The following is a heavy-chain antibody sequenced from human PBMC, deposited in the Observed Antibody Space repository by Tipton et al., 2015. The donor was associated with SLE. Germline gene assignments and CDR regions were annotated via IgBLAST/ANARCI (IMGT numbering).Heavy chain of an antibody. CDR3: ARVGPYSSGTGYAFDI. CDR2: ISSSSSTI. D-gene: IGHD1-26*01. CDR1: GFTFSSYS. J-gene: IGHJ3*02. V-gene: IGHV3-48*01. Sequence: SLRLSCAASGFTFSSYSMNWVRQAPGKELEWVSYISSSSSTIYYADSVKGRFTISRDNAKNSLYLQMNSLRAEDTAVYYCARVGPYSSGTGYAFDIWGQGTMVTVSS.